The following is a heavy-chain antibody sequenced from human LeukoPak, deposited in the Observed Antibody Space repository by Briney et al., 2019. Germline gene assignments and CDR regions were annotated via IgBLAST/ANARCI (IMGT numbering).Heavy chain of an antibody. J-gene: IGHJ4*02. CDR3: ASHGYYCLDY. CDR2: IYNVGTT. Sequence: GGSLRLSCAASGFTFSSYSMNWVRQAPGKGLEWVSVIYNVGTTYYADSVKGRFTTSRDSSKNTVYLQMNYLRTDDTAVYYCASHGYYCLDYWGQGTLVTVSS. CDR1: GFTFSSYS. D-gene: IGHD2-15*01. V-gene: IGHV3-66*04.